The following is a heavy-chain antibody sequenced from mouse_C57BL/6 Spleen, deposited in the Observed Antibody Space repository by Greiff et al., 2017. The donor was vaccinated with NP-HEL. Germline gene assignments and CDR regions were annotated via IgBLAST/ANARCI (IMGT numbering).Heavy chain of an antibody. Sequence: EVQLQQSGAELVRPGASVKLSCTASGFNIKDDYMHWVKQRPEQGLEWIGWIDPENGDTEYASKFQGKATITADTSSNTAYLQLSSLTSEDTAVYYCTTVLRGDYYAMDYWGQGTSVTVSS. CDR1: GFNIKDDY. J-gene: IGHJ4*01. V-gene: IGHV14-4*01. D-gene: IGHD1-1*01. CDR3: TTVLRGDYYAMDY. CDR2: IDPENGDT.